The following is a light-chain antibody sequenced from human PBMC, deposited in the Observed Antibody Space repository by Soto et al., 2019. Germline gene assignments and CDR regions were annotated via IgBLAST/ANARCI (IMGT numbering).Light chain of an antibody. CDR3: QSYDRSLSVNYV. CDR1: SSNIGAGYD. Sequence: QSVLTQPPSVSGAPGQRVTISCTGSSSNIGAGYDVHWYQQLPGTAPKLLIYGNSNRPSGVPDRFSGSKSGTSASLAITGLQAEDEADYYCQSYDRSLSVNYVFGTGTKVTVL. CDR2: GNS. J-gene: IGLJ1*01. V-gene: IGLV1-40*01.